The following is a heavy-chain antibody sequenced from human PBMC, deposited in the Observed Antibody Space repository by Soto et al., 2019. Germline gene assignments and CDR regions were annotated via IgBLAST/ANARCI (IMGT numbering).Heavy chain of an antibody. D-gene: IGHD6-13*01. CDR1: GYTFTYRY. J-gene: IGHJ5*02. CDR2: ITPFNGNT. V-gene: IGHV1-45*02. Sequence: ASVKVSCKASGYTFTYRYLHWVRQAPGQALEWMGWITPFNGNTNYAQKFQDRVTITRDRSMSTAYMELSSLRSEDTAMYYCASSAAGTGWFDPWGKGTLVTVSS. CDR3: ASSAAGTGWFDP.